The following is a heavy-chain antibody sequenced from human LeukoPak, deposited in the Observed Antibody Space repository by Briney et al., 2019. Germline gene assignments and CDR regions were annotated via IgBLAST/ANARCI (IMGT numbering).Heavy chain of an antibody. CDR3: ARGWRGDHFDF. CDR2: INYSGST. D-gene: IGHD3-16*01. CDR1: GGSIGSHY. J-gene: IGHJ4*02. V-gene: IGHV4-59*11. Sequence: SETLSLTCTVSGGSIGSHYWSWIRQPPEKGLEWIGFINYSGSTSYSPSLKSRVTMSVDTSNNPFSLRLRSVSAADTAVYFCARGWRGDHFDFWGQGALVTVSS.